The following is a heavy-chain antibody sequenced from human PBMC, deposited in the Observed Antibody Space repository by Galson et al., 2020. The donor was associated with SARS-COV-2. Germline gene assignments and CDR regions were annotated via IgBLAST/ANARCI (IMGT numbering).Heavy chain of an antibody. CDR2: INPNSGGT. D-gene: IGHD6-13*01. V-gene: IGHV1-2*04. CDR3: ARLVAAGTSWVRFDY. CDR1: GYTFTGYY. Sequence: ASVKVSCKASGYTFTGYYMHWVRQAPGQGLEWMGWINPNSGGTNYAQKFQGWVTMTRDTSISTAYMELSRLRSDDTAVYYCARLVAAGTSWVRFDYWGQGTLVTVSS. J-gene: IGHJ4*02.